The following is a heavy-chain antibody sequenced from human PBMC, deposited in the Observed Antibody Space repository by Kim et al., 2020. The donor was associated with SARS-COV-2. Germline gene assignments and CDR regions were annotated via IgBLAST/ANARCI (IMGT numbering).Heavy chain of an antibody. V-gene: IGHV4-39*01. CDR1: GGSISSSSYY. J-gene: IGHJ4*02. D-gene: IGHD3-22*01. CDR3: ATYYDSSGAFTY. CDR2: IYYSGST. Sequence: SETLSLTCTVSGGSISSSSYYWGWIRQPPGKGLEWIGSIYYSGSTYYNPSLKSRVTISVDTSKNQFSLKLSSVTAADTAVYYCATYYDSSGAFTYWGQGTLVTVSS.